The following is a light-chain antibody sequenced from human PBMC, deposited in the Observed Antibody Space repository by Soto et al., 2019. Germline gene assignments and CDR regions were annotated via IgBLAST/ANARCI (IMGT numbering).Light chain of an antibody. CDR1: VLSEQS. CDR3: QSADISGSSV. CDR2: KDR. Sequence: SYELTQPPSVSVSPGQTASITCSGAVLSEQSSYWYQQKPGQAPVLVISKDRERPSGIPERFSASTSGTTVTLTISGVQAEDEAAYFCQSADISGSSVFGTGTKLTVL. J-gene: IGLJ1*01. V-gene: IGLV3-25*02.